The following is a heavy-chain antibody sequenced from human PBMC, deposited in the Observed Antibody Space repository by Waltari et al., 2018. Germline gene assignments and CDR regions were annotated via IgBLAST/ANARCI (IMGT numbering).Heavy chain of an antibody. V-gene: IGHV1-69*12. D-gene: IGHD3-16*02. CDR3: ARGYRYDSSQRFYLDH. CDR1: GLSIRGYT. Sequence: QVQLAQSGAEVKSPGSSVTTSCKASGLSIRGYTSSWVRQAPGQGLEWMGGFIPLTGSQIYTQKFQGRLTITADGSTRTTVMELRNLKYEDTAVYFCARGYRYDSSQRFYLDHWGQGTPVIVS. J-gene: IGHJ4*02. CDR2: FIPLTGSQ.